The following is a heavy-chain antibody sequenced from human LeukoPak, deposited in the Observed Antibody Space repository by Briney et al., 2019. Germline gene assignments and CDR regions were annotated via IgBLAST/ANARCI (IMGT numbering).Heavy chain of an antibody. CDR1: GFTFSSYA. CDR2: ISGSGGST. J-gene: IGHJ4*02. CDR3: AKDTHYYDSSGYYDVFDY. Sequence: PGGSLRLSCAASGFTFSSYAMSWVRQAPGKGLEWVSAISGSGGSTYYADSVKGRFTISRDNSKNTLYLQMNSLRAEDTAVYYCAKDTHYYDSSGYYDVFDYWGQGTLVTVSS. V-gene: IGHV3-23*01. D-gene: IGHD3-22*01.